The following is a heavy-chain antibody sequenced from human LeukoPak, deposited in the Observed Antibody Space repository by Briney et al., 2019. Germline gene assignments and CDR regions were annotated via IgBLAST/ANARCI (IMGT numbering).Heavy chain of an antibody. J-gene: IGHJ4*01. V-gene: IGHV3-7*01. CDR1: GFTFSSYW. Sequence: GGSLRLSCAVSGFTFSSYWMNWVRQAPGKGLEWVATIRQDGGEKSYVDSVKGRFTISRDNTKNSLYLQINSLRAEDTAVYYCARDGTAPGLYFDLWGQGTLVTVSS. D-gene: IGHD6-13*01. CDR2: IRQDGGEK. CDR3: ARDGTAPGLYFDL.